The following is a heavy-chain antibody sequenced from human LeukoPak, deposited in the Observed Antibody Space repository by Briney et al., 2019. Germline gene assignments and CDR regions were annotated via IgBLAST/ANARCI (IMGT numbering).Heavy chain of an antibody. Sequence: SHPLSLTCTVSGVSISIGSYYWSWIRQPAGKGLEGNGRNYTSGSTNYNHSPNTQFTISVHTSQNPVALKLSSVTAADTAVYYCASGGVVPATYYYYYYMDVWGKGTTVTVSS. CDR1: GVSISIGSYY. V-gene: IGHV4-61*02. CDR3: ASGGVVPATYYYYYYMDV. D-gene: IGHD2-2*01. CDR2: NYTSGST. J-gene: IGHJ6*03.